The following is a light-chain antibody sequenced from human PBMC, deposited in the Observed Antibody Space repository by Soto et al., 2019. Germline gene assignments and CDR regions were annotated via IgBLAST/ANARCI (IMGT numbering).Light chain of an antibody. CDR2: EVT. Sequence: QSALTQPPSASGSPRQSVTISCTGTSSDVGAYKYVSGYQQYPGKAPKLMIYEVTKRPSGVPDRFSGSKSGNTASLTVSGLQAEDEADYYCTSYVGNDIWVFGGGTKLTVL. J-gene: IGLJ3*02. CDR1: SSDVGAYKY. V-gene: IGLV2-8*01. CDR3: TSYVGNDIWV.